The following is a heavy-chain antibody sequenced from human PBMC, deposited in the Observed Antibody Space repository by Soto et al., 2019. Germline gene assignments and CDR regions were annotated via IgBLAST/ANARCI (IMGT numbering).Heavy chain of an antibody. D-gene: IGHD6-13*01. CDR3: ARGDSAAAGSYGWFDP. CDR2: ISAYNGNT. CDR1: GYTFTSYG. Sequence: ASVKVSCKASGYTFTSYGISWVRQAPGQGLEWMGWISAYNGNTNYAQKLQGRVTMTTDTSTSTAYMELRSLRSEDTAVYYCARGDSAAAGSYGWFDPWGQGTLVTFSS. J-gene: IGHJ5*02. V-gene: IGHV1-18*01.